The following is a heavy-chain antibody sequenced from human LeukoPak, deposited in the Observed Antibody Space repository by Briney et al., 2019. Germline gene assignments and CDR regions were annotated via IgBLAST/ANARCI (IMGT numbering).Heavy chain of an antibody. CDR1: GYSISSSYY. V-gene: IGHV4-38-2*02. Sequence: SETLSLTCTVSGYSISSSYYWGWIRQPPGQGLEWIGSIYYSGSTYYNPSLKSRVTISVDTSKNQFSLKLSSVTAADTAVYYCARLPFYWYFDLWGRGTLVTVSS. CDR3: ARLPFYWYFDL. J-gene: IGHJ2*01. CDR2: IYYSGST.